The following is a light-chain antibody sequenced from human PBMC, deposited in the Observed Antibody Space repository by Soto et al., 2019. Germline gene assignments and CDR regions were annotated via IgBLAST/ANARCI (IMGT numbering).Light chain of an antibody. CDR1: QSVNTY. Sequence: EIVLTQSPATLSLSPGERATLSCSASQSVNTYLAWSQQKPGQTPRLLLYDASNRAPAITARFSGFGSGTGFTLTSSSLEAEDFAVYYCMQRSNWPFTFGRGTKVDI. CDR3: MQRSNWPFT. J-gene: IGKJ4*02. V-gene: IGKV3-11*01. CDR2: DAS.